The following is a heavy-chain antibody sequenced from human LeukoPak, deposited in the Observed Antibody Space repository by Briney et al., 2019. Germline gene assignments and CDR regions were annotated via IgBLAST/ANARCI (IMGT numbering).Heavy chain of an antibody. CDR3: TIEARPKIPIHLGLKLLNDAFDI. Sequence: GGSLRLSCAASGFTVSSNYMSWVRQAPGKGLEWVGFIRSKAYGGTTEYAASVKGRFTISRDDSKSIAYLQMNSLKTEDTAVYYCTIEARPKIPIHLGLKLLNDAFDIWGQGTMVTVSS. V-gene: IGHV3-71*01. J-gene: IGHJ3*02. D-gene: IGHD4-23*01. CDR1: GFTVSSNY. CDR2: IRSKAYGGTT.